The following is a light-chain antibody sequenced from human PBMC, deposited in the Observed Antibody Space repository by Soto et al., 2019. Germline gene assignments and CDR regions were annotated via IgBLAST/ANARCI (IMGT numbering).Light chain of an antibody. CDR1: SSDISYYNY. V-gene: IGLV2-14*01. CDR2: EIS. CDR3: SSYTDKNYV. Sequence: QSALTQPASVSGSPGQSITISCPALSSDISYYNYVSWYQQHPGEAPKLLIYEISNRPSGISFRFSGSRSGNTASLTISGLQTEDEADYFCSSYTDKNYVFGSGTKVTVL. J-gene: IGLJ1*01.